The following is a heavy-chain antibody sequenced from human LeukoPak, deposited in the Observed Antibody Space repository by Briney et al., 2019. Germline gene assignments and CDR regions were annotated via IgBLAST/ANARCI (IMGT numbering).Heavy chain of an antibody. Sequence: GSLRLSCAASGFTFSSYAMSWVRQAPGKGLEGGSAISGSGGSTYYADSVKSRFTISRDNSKNTLYLQMNSLSAEDTAVYYCASPPPYDYVWGSYHNSDAFDIWGQGTMVTVSS. CDR1: GFTFSSYA. V-gene: IGHV3-23*01. CDR3: ASPPPYDYVWGSYHNSDAFDI. J-gene: IGHJ3*02. D-gene: IGHD3-16*02. CDR2: ISGSGGST.